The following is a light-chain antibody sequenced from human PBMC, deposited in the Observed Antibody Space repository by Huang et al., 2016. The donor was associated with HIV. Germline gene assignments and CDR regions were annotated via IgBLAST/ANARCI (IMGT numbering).Light chain of an antibody. Sequence: IQMTQSPSTLSAFVGDRVKITCRASQSISDWLAWYQQRPGKAPYLPIKKASNLENGVPSRFSGSGSGTEFTLTINRLQPDDSATYYCQQYSSYSSWTFGQGTRVEIK. CDR3: QQYSSYSSWT. J-gene: IGKJ1*01. V-gene: IGKV1-5*03. CDR2: KAS. CDR1: QSISDW.